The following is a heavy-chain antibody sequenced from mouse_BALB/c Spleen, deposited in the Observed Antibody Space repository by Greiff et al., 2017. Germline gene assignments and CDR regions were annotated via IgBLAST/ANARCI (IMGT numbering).Heavy chain of an antibody. V-gene: IGHV2-9*02. CDR2: IWAGGST. CDR1: GFSLTSYG. Sequence: VKLMESGPGLVAPSQSLSITCTVSGFSLTSYGVHWVRQPPGKGLEWLGVIWAGGSTNYNSALMSRLSISKDNSKSQVFLKMNSLQANDTAIYYCARNGYFDYWGQGTTLTVSS. D-gene: IGHD1-1*01. CDR3: ARNGYFDY. J-gene: IGHJ2*01.